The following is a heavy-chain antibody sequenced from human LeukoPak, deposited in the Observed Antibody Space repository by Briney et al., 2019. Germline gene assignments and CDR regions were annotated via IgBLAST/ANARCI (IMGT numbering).Heavy chain of an antibody. CDR1: GFTFSSYA. J-gene: IGHJ4*02. CDR2: ISGSGAGT. D-gene: IGHD6-19*01. CDR3: AKDQGSSGGDYFDY. Sequence: PGGSLRLSCAASGFTFSSYAMSWVRQAPGKGLEWVSAISGSGAGTYYADSVKGRFTISRDNSKSTLYLQMNSLRAEDTAVYYCAKDQGSSGGDYFDYWGQGTLVTVSS. V-gene: IGHV3-23*01.